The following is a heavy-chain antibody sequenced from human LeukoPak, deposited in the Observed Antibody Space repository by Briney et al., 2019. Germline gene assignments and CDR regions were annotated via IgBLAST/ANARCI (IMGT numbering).Heavy chain of an antibody. Sequence: GESLKISCKGSGYSFTRYWIGWLRQMPGKGLEWMGITYPDDSDTRYSPSFRGQVTISADKSISTTYLQWSSLKASDTAIYYCAGPYSSSWYAMGAFDIWGQGTMVTVSS. V-gene: IGHV5-51*01. D-gene: IGHD6-13*01. CDR2: TYPDDSDT. J-gene: IGHJ3*02. CDR3: AGPYSSSWYAMGAFDI. CDR1: GYSFTRYW.